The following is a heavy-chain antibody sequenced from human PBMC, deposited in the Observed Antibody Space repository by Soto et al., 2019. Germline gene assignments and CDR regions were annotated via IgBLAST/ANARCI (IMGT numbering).Heavy chain of an antibody. Sequence: EVQLLESGGGLVQPGGSLRLSCAASGFTFSSYAMSWVRQAPGKGLEWVSAISGSGGSTYYADSVRGRFTISRDNSKNTLYLQMNSLRAEDTAVYYCAKSGAVAGLHFDYWGQGTLVTVSS. J-gene: IGHJ4*02. CDR2: ISGSGGST. CDR3: AKSGAVAGLHFDY. V-gene: IGHV3-23*01. CDR1: GFTFSSYA. D-gene: IGHD6-19*01.